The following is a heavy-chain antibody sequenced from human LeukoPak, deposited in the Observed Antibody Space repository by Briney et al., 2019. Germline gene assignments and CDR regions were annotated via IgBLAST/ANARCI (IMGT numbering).Heavy chain of an antibody. V-gene: IGHV1-8*01. J-gene: IGHJ6*03. CDR2: MNPNSGNT. Sequence: ASVKVSCKASGYTFTSYDINWVRQATGQGLEWMGWMNPNSGNTGYAQKFQGRVTMTRNTSISTAYMELSSLRSEDTAVYYCARDYEQQLVPPYYYYYMDVWGKGTTVTVSS. D-gene: IGHD6-13*01. CDR3: ARDYEQQLVPPYYYYYMDV. CDR1: GYTFTSYD.